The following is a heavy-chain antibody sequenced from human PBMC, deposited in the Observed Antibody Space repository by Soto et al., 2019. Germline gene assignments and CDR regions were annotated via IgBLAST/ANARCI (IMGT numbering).Heavy chain of an antibody. CDR1: VGSISSCDYY. CDR2: IYYSGST. D-gene: IGHD3-3*01. J-gene: IGHJ6*02. CDR3: ARDRNYDFWSGYYGSYYYGMDV. Sequence: SETLFLTCTVSVGSISSCDYYWGWVLQPPVKGLGWIGYIYYSGSTYYNPSLKSRVTISVDTSKNQFSLKLSSVTAADTAVYYCARDRNYDFWSGYYGSYYYGMDVWGQGTTVTVSS. V-gene: IGHV4-30-4*01.